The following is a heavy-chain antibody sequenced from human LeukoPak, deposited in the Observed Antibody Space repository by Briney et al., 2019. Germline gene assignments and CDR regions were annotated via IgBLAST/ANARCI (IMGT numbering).Heavy chain of an antibody. CDR1: GYTFTSYA. V-gene: IGHV7-4-1*02. CDR3: ARTYYDSSGYYPYYFDY. Sequence: ASVKVSCKASGYTFTSYAMNWVRQAPGQGLEWMGWINTNTGNPTYAQGFTGRFVFSLDTSVSTAYLQISSLKAEDTAVYYCARTYYDSSGYYPYYFDYWGQGTLVTVSS. D-gene: IGHD3-22*01. J-gene: IGHJ4*02. CDR2: INTNTGNP.